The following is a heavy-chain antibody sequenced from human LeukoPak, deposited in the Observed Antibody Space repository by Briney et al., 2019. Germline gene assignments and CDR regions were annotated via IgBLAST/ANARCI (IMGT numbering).Heavy chain of an antibody. CDR2: ILYDGTKK. CDR3: ARDPSARDEYMMYYFDY. D-gene: IGHD2-8*01. J-gene: IGHJ4*02. V-gene: IGHV3-30-3*01. Sequence: GGSLRLSCAASGFTFNNYAMHWVRQAPGKGLEWVAAILYDGTKKYYPDSVKGRFTISRDNSKNTLYLQMNSLRPEDTAVYYCARDPSARDEYMMYYFDYWGQGALITVSS. CDR1: GFTFNNYA.